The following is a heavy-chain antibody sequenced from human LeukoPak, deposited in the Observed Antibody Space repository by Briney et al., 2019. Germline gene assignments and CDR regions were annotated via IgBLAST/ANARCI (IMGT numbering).Heavy chain of an antibody. CDR2: ISSSGSTI. V-gene: IGHV3-48*03. CDR3: ARDYGMTTVTSNWFDP. J-gene: IGHJ5*02. CDR1: GFTFSSYE. Sequence: GGSLRLSCAASGFTFSSYEMNWVRQAPGKGLEWVSYISSSGSTIYYADSVKGRFTISRDNAKNSLYLQMNSLRAEDTAVYYCARDYGMTTVTSNWFDPWGQGTLVTVSS. D-gene: IGHD4-11*01.